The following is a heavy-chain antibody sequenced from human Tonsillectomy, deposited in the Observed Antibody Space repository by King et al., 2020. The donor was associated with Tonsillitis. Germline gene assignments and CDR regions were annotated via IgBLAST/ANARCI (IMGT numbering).Heavy chain of an antibody. CDR1: GGSISSGSYY. CDR2: IYTSGST. J-gene: IGHJ6*03. Sequence: VQLQESGPGLVKPSQTLSLTCTVSGGSISSGSYYWSWIRQPAGKGLEWIGRIYTSGSTNYNPSLKSRVTVSVDTSKNQFSLKLSSMTAADTAVYYCAREGYSNSPYYYHYYMDVWGKGTTVTVSS. V-gene: IGHV4-61*02. D-gene: IGHD6-6*01. CDR3: AREGYSNSPYYYHYYMDV.